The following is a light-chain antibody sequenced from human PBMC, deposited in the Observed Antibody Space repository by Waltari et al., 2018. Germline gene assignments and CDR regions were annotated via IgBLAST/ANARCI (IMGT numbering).Light chain of an antibody. CDR2: GAS. CDR3: QHYVRLPVT. J-gene: IGKJ1*01. Sequence: EIVLTQSPGTLSLSPGERATLSCWASQGVGGTLGWYQQKPGQAPRLLIYGASSRATGIPDRFSGSGSGTVFSLSISRLEPEDSAVYYCQHYVRLPVTFGQGTKVEIK. V-gene: IGKV3-20*01. CDR1: QGVGGT.